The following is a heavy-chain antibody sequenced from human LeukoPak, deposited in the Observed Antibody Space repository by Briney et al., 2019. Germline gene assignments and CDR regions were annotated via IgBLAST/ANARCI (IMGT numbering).Heavy chain of an antibody. CDR1: GGSISSYY. Sequence: SETLSLTCTVSGGSISSYYWSWIRQPPGKGLEWIGYIYYSGSTNYNPSLKSRVTISVDTSKNQFSLKLSSVTAADTAVYYCARHRRLRYFDWLFSTDFDYWGQGTLVTVSS. V-gene: IGHV4-59*08. CDR2: IYYSGST. CDR3: ARHRRLRYFDWLFSTDFDY. J-gene: IGHJ4*02. D-gene: IGHD3-9*01.